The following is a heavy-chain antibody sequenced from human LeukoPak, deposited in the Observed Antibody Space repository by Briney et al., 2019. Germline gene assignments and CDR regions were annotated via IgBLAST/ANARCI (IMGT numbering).Heavy chain of an antibody. D-gene: IGHD3-10*01. J-gene: IGHJ4*02. CDR2: ITGSGGST. CDR3: ARVKRSFDFYGSGSYHFDY. Sequence: GGSLRLSCAASGFTFSSYAMTWVRQAPGKGLEWVSAITGSGGSTYYADSVKGRFTISRDNSKNTLYLQMNSLRAEDTAVYYCARVKRSFDFYGSGSYHFDYWGQGTLVTVSS. V-gene: IGHV3-23*01. CDR1: GFTFSSYA.